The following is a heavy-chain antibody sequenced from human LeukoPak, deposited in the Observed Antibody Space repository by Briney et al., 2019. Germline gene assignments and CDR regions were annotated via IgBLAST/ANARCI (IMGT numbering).Heavy chain of an antibody. CDR3: ARDRRYYDSSGYYPYDY. J-gene: IGHJ4*02. CDR2: ISAYNGNT. CDR1: GYTFTSYG. D-gene: IGHD3-22*01. V-gene: IGHV1-18*01. Sequence: GASVKVSCKASGYTFTSYGISWVRQAPGQGLEWMGWISAYNGNTNYAQKLQGRVTMTTDTSTSTAYMELRSLRSDDTAVYYCARDRRYYDSSGYYPYDYWGQGTLLTVSS.